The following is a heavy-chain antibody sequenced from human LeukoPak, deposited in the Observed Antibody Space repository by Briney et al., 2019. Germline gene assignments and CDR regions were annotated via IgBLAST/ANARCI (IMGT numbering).Heavy chain of an antibody. V-gene: IGHV3-21*06. CDR2: ISHDSVVI. CDR1: GFTFDNYN. J-gene: IGHJ4*02. CDR3: AREGFSTVTSDY. D-gene: IGHD4-17*01. Sequence: GGSLRLSCAVSGFTFDNYNMNWVRQAPGKGLEWVSYISHDSVVIYYTDSVKGRFTVSRDNVNNLLYLQMSRLTVDDAAVYYCAREGFSTVTSDYWGQGTLVTVSS.